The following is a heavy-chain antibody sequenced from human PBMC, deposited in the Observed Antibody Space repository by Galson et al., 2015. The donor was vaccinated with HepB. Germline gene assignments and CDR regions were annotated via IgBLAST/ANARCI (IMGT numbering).Heavy chain of an antibody. CDR1: GFTFSNFN. J-gene: IGHJ5*02. V-gene: IGHV3-64D*06. CDR2: ITANGDST. D-gene: IGHD6-6*01. CDR3: IKDYSTSSQTRLDP. Sequence: SLRLSCAASGFTFSNFNMHWVRQAPGKGLECVSVITANGDSTHYADSVKGRFTISRDNSKSTVHLQMSSLRVEDTAFYYCIKDYSTSSQTRLDPWGQGILVTVSS.